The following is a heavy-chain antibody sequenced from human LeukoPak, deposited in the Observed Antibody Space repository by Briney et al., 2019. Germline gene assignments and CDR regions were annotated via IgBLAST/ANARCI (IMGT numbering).Heavy chain of an antibody. D-gene: IGHD6-13*01. V-gene: IGHV3-21*05. CDR3: ARGRGAAAGFDFDY. CDR2: ISASRGIT. Sequence: GGSLRLSCAASGFNYSSYTMNWVRQAPGMGLEWLSYISASRGITYYADSVKGRFTISRDNAKNSLYLQMNSLRAEDAAVYYCARGRGAAAGFDFDYWGQGTLVTVSS. CDR1: GFNYSSYT. J-gene: IGHJ4*02.